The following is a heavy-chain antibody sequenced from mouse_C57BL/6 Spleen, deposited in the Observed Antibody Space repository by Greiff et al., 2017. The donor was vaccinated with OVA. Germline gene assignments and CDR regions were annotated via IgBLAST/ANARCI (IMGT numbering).Heavy chain of an antibody. CDR3: ARAYDECAY. CDR1: GYTFTDYY. D-gene: IGHD2-12*01. V-gene: IGHV1-26*01. CDR2: INPNNGGT. J-gene: IGHJ3*01. Sequence: EVQLQQSGPELVKPGASVKISCKASGYTFTDYYMNWVKQSHGKSLEWLGDINPNNGGTSYNQKFKGKATLTVDKSSSTAYMELRSLTSEDSAVYYWARAYDECAYWGQGTLVTVSA.